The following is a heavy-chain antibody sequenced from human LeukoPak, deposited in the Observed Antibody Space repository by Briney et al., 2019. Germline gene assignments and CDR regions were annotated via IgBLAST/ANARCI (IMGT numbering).Heavy chain of an antibody. CDR2: INHSGST. CDR1: GGSFSGYY. J-gene: IGHJ4*02. V-gene: IGHV4-34*01. D-gene: IGHD3-22*01. CDR3: ARGLVVITYYFDY. Sequence: PSETLSLTCAVYGGSFSGYYWSWIRQPPGKGLEWIGEINHSGSTNYNPSLKSRVTISVDTSKNQFSLKLSSVTAADTAVYYCARGLVVITYYFDYWGQGTLVTVSS.